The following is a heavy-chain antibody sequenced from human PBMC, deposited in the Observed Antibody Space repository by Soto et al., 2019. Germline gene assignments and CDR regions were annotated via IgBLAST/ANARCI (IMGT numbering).Heavy chain of an antibody. D-gene: IGHD3-16*01. Sequence: ASVKVSCKVSGYTLTELSMHWVRQAPGKGLEWMGGFDPEDGETIYAQKFQGRVTMTEDTSTDTAYMELSSLRSEDTAVYYCATTRKSHYDYIWGQRASAFDIWGQGTMVTVSS. CDR3: ATTRKSHYDYIWGQRASAFDI. V-gene: IGHV1-24*01. J-gene: IGHJ3*02. CDR2: FDPEDGET. CDR1: GYTLTELS.